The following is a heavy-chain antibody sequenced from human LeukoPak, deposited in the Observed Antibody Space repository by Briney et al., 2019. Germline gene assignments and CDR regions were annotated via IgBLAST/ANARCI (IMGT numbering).Heavy chain of an antibody. D-gene: IGHD1-14*01. CDR1: GYTFSIYA. V-gene: IGHV3-74*01. Sequence: GGSLRLSCAASGYTFSIYAMSWVRQAPGKGLMWVSRITPPGDNTNYADSVRGRFIVSRDNTKNTLYLQMNSLRAEDTAVYFCARDLGNNPAADLDAFDLWGRGTMVIVSS. CDR3: ARDLGNNPAADLDAFDL. J-gene: IGHJ3*01. CDR2: ITPPGDNT.